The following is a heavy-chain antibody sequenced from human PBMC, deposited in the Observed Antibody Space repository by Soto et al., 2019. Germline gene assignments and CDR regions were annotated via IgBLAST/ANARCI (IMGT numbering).Heavy chain of an antibody. J-gene: IGHJ5*02. CDR2: VHYSGTT. CDR1: GGSISTYY. D-gene: IGHD3-3*01. V-gene: IGHV4-59*01. Sequence: QVQLQESGPGLVKPSETLSLTCTVSGGSISTYYWTWLRQPPGKGLEWIGYVHYSGTTNYNPSLKSRVTMSVDTSKNQFSLKLRSVTAADTAVYYCARGKIIGPWGQGTLVTVSS. CDR3: ARGKIIGP.